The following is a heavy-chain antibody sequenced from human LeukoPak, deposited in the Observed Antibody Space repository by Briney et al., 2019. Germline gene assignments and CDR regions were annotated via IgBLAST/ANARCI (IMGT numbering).Heavy chain of an antibody. Sequence: SETLSLTCAVYGGSFSGYYWSWIRQSPGKGLEWIGIINHSGSNSYNPSLKSRVTISIDTSKNQFSLNLSSVTAADTAIYYCARAVDSGGYQHRGFAPWGQGILVTVSS. V-gene: IGHV4-34*01. CDR2: INHSGSN. J-gene: IGHJ5*02. CDR3: ARAVDSGGYQHRGFAP. D-gene: IGHD5-18*01. CDR1: GGSFSGYY.